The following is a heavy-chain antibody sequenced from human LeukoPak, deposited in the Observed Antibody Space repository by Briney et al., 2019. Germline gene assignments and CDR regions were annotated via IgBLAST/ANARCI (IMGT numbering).Heavy chain of an antibody. V-gene: IGHV4-59*01. D-gene: IGHD3-10*01. CDR1: GGSISSYY. Sequence: KPSETLSLTCTVSGGSISSYYWSWIRQPPGKGLEWIGYIYYSGSTNYNPSLKSRVTISVDTSKNQFSLKLSSVTAADTAVYYCARGPPAIINYYYYYYMDVWGKGTTVTVSS. J-gene: IGHJ6*03. CDR2: IYYSGST. CDR3: ARGPPAIINYYYYYYMDV.